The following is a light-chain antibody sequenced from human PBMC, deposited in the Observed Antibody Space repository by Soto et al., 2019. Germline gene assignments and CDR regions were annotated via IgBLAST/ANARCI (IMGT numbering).Light chain of an antibody. V-gene: IGKV3-20*01. CDR3: QKYGTSPGK. CDR2: GAS. J-gene: IGKJ1*01. CDR1: QSISSTQ. Sequence: ETVVTQAPSTLSVSPVERATLSFMARQSISSTQLVWYQQKPGQAPTLLIFGASSRATGIPDRFSGSGSGTDFTLTISGLQPEDFAVYYCQKYGTSPGKFGQGTKVAIK.